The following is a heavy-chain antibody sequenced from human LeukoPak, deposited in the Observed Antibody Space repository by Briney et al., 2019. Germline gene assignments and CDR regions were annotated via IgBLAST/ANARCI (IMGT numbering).Heavy chain of an antibody. V-gene: IGHV3-66*01. D-gene: IGHD5-18*01. CDR2: IYSGGST. J-gene: IGHJ4*02. CDR3: ARDPVVDTAMVSVAYYFDY. Sequence: QTGGSLRLSCAASGFTVSSNYMSWVRQAPGKGLEWVSVIYSGGSTYYADSVKGRFTISRDNSKNTLYLQMNSLRAEDTAVYYCARDPVVDTAMVSVAYYFDYWGQGTLVTVSS. CDR1: GFTVSSNY.